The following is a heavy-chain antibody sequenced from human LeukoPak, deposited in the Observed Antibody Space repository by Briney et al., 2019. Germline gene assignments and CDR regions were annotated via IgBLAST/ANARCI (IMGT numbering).Heavy chain of an antibody. CDR2: INPNSGGT. CDR3: ARDSVSNGGFPMYYFYY. J-gene: IGHJ4*02. V-gene: IGHV1-2*02. CDR1: GYTFTGYY. Sequence: GASVKVSCKASGYTFTGYYMHWVRQAPGQGLEWMGWINPNSGGTNYAQKLQGRITMTRDTSISTAYMELSRLRSDDTAVYYCARDSVSNGGFPMYYFYYWGQGTLVTVSS. D-gene: IGHD2-15*01.